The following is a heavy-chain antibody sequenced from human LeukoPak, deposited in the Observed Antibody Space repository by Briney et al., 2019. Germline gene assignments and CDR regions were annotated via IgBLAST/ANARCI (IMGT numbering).Heavy chain of an antibody. CDR1: GFTVSNKY. D-gene: IGHD3-10*02. CDR2: IYSDGRT. Sequence: PGGSLRLSCAASGFTVSNKYMTWVRQAPGKGLEWVSLIYSDGRTYYADSVKGRFTISIDNSKNTLYLQMNSLRAEDTAVYYCAELGITMIGGVWGKGTTVTISS. CDR3: AELGITMIGGV. J-gene: IGHJ6*04. V-gene: IGHV3-53*01.